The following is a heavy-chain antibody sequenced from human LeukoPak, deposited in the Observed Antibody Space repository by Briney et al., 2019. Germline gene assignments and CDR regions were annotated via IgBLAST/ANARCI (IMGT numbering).Heavy chain of an antibody. CDR3: ARDRRRYCSGGSCYDLDY. CDR1: GFTFSSYG. V-gene: IGHV3-33*01. Sequence: GGSLRLSCAASGFTFSSYGMHWVRQAPGKGLEWVAVIWYDGSNKYYADSVKGRFTISRDNSKNTLYLQMNSLRAEDTAVYYCARDRRRYCSGGSCYDLDYWGQGTLDTVSS. J-gene: IGHJ4*02. CDR2: IWYDGSNK. D-gene: IGHD2-15*01.